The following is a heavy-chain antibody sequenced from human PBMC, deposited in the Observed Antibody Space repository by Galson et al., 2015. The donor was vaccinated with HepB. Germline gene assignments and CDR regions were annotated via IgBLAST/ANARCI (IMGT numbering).Heavy chain of an antibody. V-gene: IGHV3-23*01. CDR1: GFTFRNYA. CDR3: ARSKSPSSPSDN. CDR2: ISDGGETT. Sequence: SLRLSCAASGFTFRNYAMNWVRQAPGKGLEWVSTISDGGETTFYADSVKGRFTIPRDNAKSLYLQMNSLTAEDTAVYYCARSKSPSSPSDNWGQGTLVTVSS. J-gene: IGHJ4*02. D-gene: IGHD6-13*01.